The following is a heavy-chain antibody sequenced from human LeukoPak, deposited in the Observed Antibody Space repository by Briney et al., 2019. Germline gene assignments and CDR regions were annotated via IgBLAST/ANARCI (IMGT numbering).Heavy chain of an antibody. V-gene: IGHV3-48*03. CDR3: ARGDPTVTTKQNFDY. CDR1: GFTFSSYE. D-gene: IGHD4-17*01. Sequence: GGSLRLSCAASGFTFSSYEMNWVRQAPGKGLEWVSYISSSGSTIYYADSVKGRFTISRDNAKNSLYLQMNSLRAEDTAVYYCARGDPTVTTKQNFDYWGQGTLVTASS. J-gene: IGHJ4*02. CDR2: ISSSGSTI.